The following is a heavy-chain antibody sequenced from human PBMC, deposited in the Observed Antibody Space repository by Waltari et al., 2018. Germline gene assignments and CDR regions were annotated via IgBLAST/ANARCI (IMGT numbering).Heavy chain of an antibody. CDR1: GFTFSSYS. D-gene: IGHD4-17*01. CDR3: AREDYGDYEQDYYGMDV. CDR2: ISSSSSYI. Sequence: EVQLVESGGGLVKPGGSLRLSCAASGFTFSSYSMNWVRQAPGKGLEWVSSISSSSSYIYYADSVKGRFTISRDNSKNTLYLQMNSLRAEDTAVYYCAREDYGDYEQDYYGMDVWGQGTTVTVSS. V-gene: IGHV3-21*01. J-gene: IGHJ6*02.